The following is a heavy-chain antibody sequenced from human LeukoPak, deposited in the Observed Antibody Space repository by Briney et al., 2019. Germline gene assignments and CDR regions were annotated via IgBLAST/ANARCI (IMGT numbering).Heavy chain of an antibody. CDR1: GFTFSSYY. CDR3: ARGLGGDPVGFES. J-gene: IGHJ4*02. CDR2: VYTDGITT. Sequence: GGSLRLSCAASGFTFSSYYMHWVRQAPGKGLVWVSRVYTDGITTNYADSVKGRFTISRDNAKNTLYLQMNSLRAEDTAVYYCARGLGGDPVGFESWGRGTLVIASS. D-gene: IGHD2-21*01. V-gene: IGHV3-74*01.